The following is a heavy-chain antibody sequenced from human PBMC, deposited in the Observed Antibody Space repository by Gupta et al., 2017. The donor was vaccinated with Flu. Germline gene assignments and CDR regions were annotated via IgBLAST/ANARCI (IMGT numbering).Heavy chain of an antibody. J-gene: IGHJ6*02. CDR1: GGSISSTTSY. CDR3: ARLKVGVTGPSGMDV. V-gene: IGHV4-39*01. CDR2: VYYSGST. D-gene: IGHD1-26*01. Sequence: QLQLQESAPGLVKPSETLSLNCNVSGGSISSTTSYWGWIRQPPGKGLEWIGSVYYSGSTDYNPSLKSRVTIYIDTSKNQFSLRMNSVTAADTAVYYCARLKVGVTGPSGMDVWGQGTTVTVSS.